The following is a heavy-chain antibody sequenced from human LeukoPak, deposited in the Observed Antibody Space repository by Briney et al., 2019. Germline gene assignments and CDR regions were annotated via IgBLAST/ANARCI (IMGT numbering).Heavy chain of an antibody. J-gene: IGHJ4*02. CDR1: GGSISSSSYY. V-gene: IGHV4-39*01. Sequence: SETLSLTCTVSGGSISSSSYYWGWIRQPPGKGLEWIGSIYYSGSTYYNPSLKSRVTISVDTSKNQFSLKLSSVTAADTAVYYCARHRDTAIENFDYWGQGTLVTVSS. D-gene: IGHD5-18*01. CDR3: ARHRDTAIENFDY. CDR2: IYYSGST.